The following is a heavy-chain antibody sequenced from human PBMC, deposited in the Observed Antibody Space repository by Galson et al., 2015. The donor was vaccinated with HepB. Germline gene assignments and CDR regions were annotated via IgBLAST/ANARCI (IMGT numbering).Heavy chain of an antibody. Sequence: SLRLSCAASGFTFSNAWMNWVRQAPGKGLEWVGRIKSKTDGGTTDYAAPVKGRFTISRDDSKNTLYLQMNSLKTEDTAVYYCTTVIAAAGTDYMDVWGKGTTVTVSS. CDR2: IKSKTDGGTT. D-gene: IGHD6-13*01. V-gene: IGHV3-15*07. CDR3: TTVIAAAGTDYMDV. J-gene: IGHJ6*03. CDR1: GFTFSNAW.